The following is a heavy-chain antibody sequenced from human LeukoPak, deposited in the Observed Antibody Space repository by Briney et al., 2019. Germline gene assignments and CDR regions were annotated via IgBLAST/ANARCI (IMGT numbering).Heavy chain of an antibody. Sequence: GASVKDTCKAPGYTFTGYYMHWVRQAPRQGLEWMGWINPNTGDTNYAQKFQGRVTMTRDTSIHTAYMELSRLRSDDTAVYYCAREEYGFDPWGQGTPVTVSS. J-gene: IGHJ5*02. CDR3: AREEYGFDP. CDR2: INPNTGDT. D-gene: IGHD2-2*01. V-gene: IGHV1-2*02. CDR1: GYTFTGYY.